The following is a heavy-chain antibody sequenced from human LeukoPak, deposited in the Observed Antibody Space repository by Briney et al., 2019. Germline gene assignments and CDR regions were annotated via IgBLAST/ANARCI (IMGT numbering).Heavy chain of an antibody. V-gene: IGHV4-59*08. CDR1: GASISSYY. J-gene: IGHJ4*02. D-gene: IGHD1-26*01. Sequence: SETLSLTCTVSGASISSYYWTWVRQPPGKGLEYIGYIYNSGTTNYNPSLKSRVTMSVDTSKNQFSLRLSSVAAADTAVYYCARHDIVGARGGFDYWGQGTLVTVSS. CDR2: IYNSGTT. CDR3: ARHDIVGARGGFDY.